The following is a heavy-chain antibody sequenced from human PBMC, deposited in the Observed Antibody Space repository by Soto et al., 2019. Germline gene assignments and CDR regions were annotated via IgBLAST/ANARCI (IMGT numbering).Heavy chain of an antibody. J-gene: IGHJ6*02. CDR3: ARGLYDYVWGSYRYTSYYYYGMDV. CDR1: GFTFSSYS. Sequence: PGGSLRLSCAASGFTFSSYSMNWVRQAPGKGLEWVSSISSSSSYIYYADSVKGRFTISRDNAKNSLYLQMNSLRAEDTAVYYCARGLYDYVWGSYRYTSYYYYGMDVWGQGTTVTVSS. V-gene: IGHV3-21*01. CDR2: ISSSSSYI. D-gene: IGHD3-16*02.